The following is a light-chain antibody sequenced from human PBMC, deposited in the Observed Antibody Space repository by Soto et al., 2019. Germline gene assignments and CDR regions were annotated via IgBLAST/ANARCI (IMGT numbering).Light chain of an antibody. CDR3: QQYNNWPLT. Sequence: EIVMTQSPATVPVSPGERVTLSCRASQSVSIDLAWYQQKPGQAPRLLIYGASTRATDIPPSFTGSGSGTEFTLTISSLQSEDFAVYYCQQYNNWPLTFGGGTKVDIK. J-gene: IGKJ4*01. V-gene: IGKV3-15*01. CDR2: GAS. CDR1: QSVSID.